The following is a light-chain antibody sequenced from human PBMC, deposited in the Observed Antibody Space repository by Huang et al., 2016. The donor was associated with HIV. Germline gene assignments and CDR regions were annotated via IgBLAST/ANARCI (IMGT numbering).Light chain of an antibody. CDR1: RSVSTN. V-gene: IGKV3-15*01. J-gene: IGKJ4*01. CDR3: HQYNNWLLS. CDR2: GSS. Sequence: EIVMTQSPATLSVSPGQRVTLSCRANRSVSTNLAWYQPRHGQAPRLLSYGSSTRAPGIPARFSGSGSGTDFSLTISSLQSEDVALYYCHQYNNWLLSFGGGTRV.